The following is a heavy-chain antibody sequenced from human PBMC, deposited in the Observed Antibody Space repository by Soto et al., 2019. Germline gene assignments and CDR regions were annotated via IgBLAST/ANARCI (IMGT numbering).Heavy chain of an antibody. CDR3: ARHGDYGDPFDI. Sequence: SETLSLTCTGSGGSIGSSSYYWAWIRQPPGKGLDWIGSIYSSGRTYYNPSLQSRVTLSVDTSKNQFSLKLTSVTAADTAVYYCARHGDYGDPFDIWGQGTMVTVSS. CDR2: IYSSGRT. J-gene: IGHJ3*02. D-gene: IGHD4-17*01. V-gene: IGHV4-39*01. CDR1: GGSIGSSSYY.